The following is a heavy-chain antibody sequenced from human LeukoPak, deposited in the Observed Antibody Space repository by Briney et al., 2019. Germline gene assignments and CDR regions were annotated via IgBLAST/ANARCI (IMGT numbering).Heavy chain of an antibody. J-gene: IGHJ4*02. V-gene: IGHV3-23*01. D-gene: IGHD3-22*01. CDR2: ISDSGGRT. CDR1: GITLSNYG. Sequence: GGSLRLSCAVSGITLSNYGMSWVRQAPGKGLEWVAGISDSGGRTNYADSVKGRFTISRDNPKNSLYLQMNSLRAEDTAVYFCAKRGVVIRVILVGFHKEAYYFDSWGQGALVTVSS. CDR3: AKRGVVIRVILVGFHKEAYYFDS.